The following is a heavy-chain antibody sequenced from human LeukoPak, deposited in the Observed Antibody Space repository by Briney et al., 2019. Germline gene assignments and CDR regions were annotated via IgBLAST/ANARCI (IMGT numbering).Heavy chain of an antibody. Sequence: GESLKISCKGSGYSFTSYWISWVRQMPGKGLEWMGRIDPSDSYTNYSPSFQGHVTISADESISTAYLQWSSLKASDTAMYYCAAEGPVVVVPAAHGMDVWGQGTTVTVSS. CDR1: GYSFTSYW. V-gene: IGHV5-10-1*01. CDR3: AAEGPVVVVPAAHGMDV. D-gene: IGHD2-2*01. J-gene: IGHJ6*02. CDR2: IDPSDSYT.